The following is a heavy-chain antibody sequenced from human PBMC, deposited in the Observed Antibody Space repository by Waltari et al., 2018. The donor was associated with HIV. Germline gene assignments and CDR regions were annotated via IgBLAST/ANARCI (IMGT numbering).Heavy chain of an antibody. Sequence: QVQLVQPGAEGKKPGASVKVSCKASGSTFTGYYMHWLHQAPGQGLEWMGRINPNSGGTNYAQKFQGRVTMTRDTSISTAYMELSRLRSDDTAVYYCAREPLGTMTQGEDYWGQGTLVTVSS. V-gene: IGHV1-2*06. D-gene: IGHD3-22*01. CDR2: INPNSGGT. CDR1: GSTFTGYY. J-gene: IGHJ4*02. CDR3: AREPLGTMTQGEDY.